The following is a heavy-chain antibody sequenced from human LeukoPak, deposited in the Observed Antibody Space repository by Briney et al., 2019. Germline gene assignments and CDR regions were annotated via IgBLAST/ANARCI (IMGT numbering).Heavy chain of an antibody. CDR1: GFTFSAYY. D-gene: IGHD2-2*02. CDR2: ISTTSTYT. V-gene: IGHV3-11*05. Sequence: GGPLRPSCAASGFTFSAYYMSGIRRAPGKGLEWGSNISTTSTYTDYADAVRGRFTISRDNAKNLLYLQMNSLRPEDTAVYYCARDWYCSSSICYTDRNWFDAWGQGTLVTVSS. J-gene: IGHJ5*02. CDR3: ARDWYCSSSICYTDRNWFDA.